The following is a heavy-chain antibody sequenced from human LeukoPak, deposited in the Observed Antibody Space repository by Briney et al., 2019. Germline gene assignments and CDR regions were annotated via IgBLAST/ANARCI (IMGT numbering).Heavy chain of an antibody. CDR3: ASETYGSGSYDY. CDR2: IYSGGST. D-gene: IGHD3-10*01. Sequence: GGSLRLSCAASGFTVSSNYMSWVRQAPGKGLEWVSVIYSGGSTYYADSVKGRFTISRDNSKNTLYLQMNSLRAEDTAVYYCASETYGSGSYDYWAREPWSPSPQ. J-gene: IGHJ4*02. CDR1: GFTVSSNY. V-gene: IGHV3-66*02.